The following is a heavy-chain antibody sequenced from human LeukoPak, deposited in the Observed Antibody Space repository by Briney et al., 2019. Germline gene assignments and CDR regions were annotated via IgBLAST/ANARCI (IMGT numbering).Heavy chain of an antibody. CDR3: ARDQSGYSYVYYYYYYGMDV. CDR1: GYTFTSYA. D-gene: IGHD5-18*01. J-gene: IGHJ6*02. V-gene: IGHV7-4-1*02. CDR2: INTNTGNP. Sequence: ASVKVSCKASGYTFTSYAMNWVRQAPGQGLEWMGWINTNTGNPTYAQGFTGRFVFSLDTSVSTAYLQISSLKAEDTAVYYCARDQSGYSYVYYYYYYGMDVWGQGTTVTVSS.